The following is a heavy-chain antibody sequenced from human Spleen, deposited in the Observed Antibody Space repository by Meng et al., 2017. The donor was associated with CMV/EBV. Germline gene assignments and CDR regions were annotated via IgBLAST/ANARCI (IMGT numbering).Heavy chain of an antibody. J-gene: IGHJ4*02. V-gene: IGHV4-61*08. D-gene: IGHD5-18*01. CDR3: ARGAYSSFDS. Sequence: GSLRLSCTVSGGSISSGDYYWSWIRQPPGKGLEWIGYIYYSGSTYYNPSLKSRVTTAVDTSMNQFSLNLSSVTAADTAVYYCARGAYSSFDSWGQGTLVTVSS. CDR2: IYYSGST. CDR1: GGSISSGDYY.